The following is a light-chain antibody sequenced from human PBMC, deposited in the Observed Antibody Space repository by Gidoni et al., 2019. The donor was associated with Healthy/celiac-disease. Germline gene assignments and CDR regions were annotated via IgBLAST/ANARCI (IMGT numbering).Light chain of an antibody. Sequence: DIQMTQSPSTLSASVGDRVTITCRARQSISSWLAWYQQKPGKAPKLLIYKASSLESGVPSRFSGSGSGTEFTLTISSLQPDDFATYYCQQYNSYSYTFGQXTKLEIK. CDR2: KAS. CDR3: QQYNSYSYT. V-gene: IGKV1-5*03. J-gene: IGKJ2*01. CDR1: QSISSW.